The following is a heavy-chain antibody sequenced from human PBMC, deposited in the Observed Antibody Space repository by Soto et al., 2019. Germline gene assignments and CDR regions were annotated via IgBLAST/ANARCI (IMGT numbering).Heavy chain of an antibody. Sequence: QLQLQESGPGLVKPSETLSLTCTVSGGSISSSSYYWGWIRQPPGKGLEWIGSIYYSGSTYYNPSLKSRVTISVDTSKNQFSLKLSSVTAADTAVYYCARQLTMIVVAHIGYFDLWGRGTLVTVSS. V-gene: IGHV4-39*01. CDR1: GGSISSSSYY. CDR3: ARQLTMIVVAHIGYFDL. CDR2: IYYSGST. D-gene: IGHD3-22*01. J-gene: IGHJ2*01.